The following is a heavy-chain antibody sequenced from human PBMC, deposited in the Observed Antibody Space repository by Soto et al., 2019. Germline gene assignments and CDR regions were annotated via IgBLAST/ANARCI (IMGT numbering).Heavy chain of an antibody. V-gene: IGHV3-23*01. CDR3: AKVPYDILTGYSNDYDYYYLDV. CDR1: GFTFSSYA. Sequence: EVQLLESGGGLVQPGGSLRLSCAASGFTFSSYAMSWVRQAPGKGLEWVSAICGSGGSTYYADSVKGRFTISRDNSKNTQCLHMNSLRAEDTAEYSCAKVPYDILTGYSNDYDYYYLDVWGKGTTVTV. J-gene: IGHJ6*03. D-gene: IGHD3-9*01. CDR2: ICGSGGST.